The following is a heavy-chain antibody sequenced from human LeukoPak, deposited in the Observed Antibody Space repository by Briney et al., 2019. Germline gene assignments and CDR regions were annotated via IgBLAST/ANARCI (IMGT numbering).Heavy chain of an antibody. D-gene: IGHD3/OR15-3a*01. V-gene: IGHV1-18*01. CDR2: ISAYNGNT. CDR3: AREGVDSDAFDI. J-gene: IGHJ3*02. Sequence: ASVKVSCKASGYTFTSYGISWVRQAPGQGLEWMGWISAYNGNTNYAQKLQGRVTITADESTSTAYMELSSLRSEDTAVYYCAREGVDSDAFDIWGQGTMVTVSS. CDR1: GYTFTSYG.